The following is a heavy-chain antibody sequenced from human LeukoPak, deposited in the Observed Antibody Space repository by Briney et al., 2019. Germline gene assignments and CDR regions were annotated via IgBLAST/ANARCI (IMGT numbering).Heavy chain of an antibody. CDR2: INPNSGGT. J-gene: IGHJ4*02. D-gene: IGHD3-16*02. V-gene: IGHV1-2*02. CDR1: GYTFTGYY. Sequence: ASVKVSCKASGYTFTGYYMHWVRQAPGQGLEWMGWINPNSGGTNYAQKFQGRVTMTRDTSISTAYMELSRLRSDDTAVYYCARALISFGGVIVHDYWGQGTLVTVSS. CDR3: ARALISFGGVIVHDY.